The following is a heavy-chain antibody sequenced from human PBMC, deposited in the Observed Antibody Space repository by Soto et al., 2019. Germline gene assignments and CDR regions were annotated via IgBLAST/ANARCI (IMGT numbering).Heavy chain of an antibody. CDR2: IYYSGST. Sequence: QLQLQESGPGLVKPSETLSLTCTVSGGSISSSSYYWGWIRQPPGKGLEWIGSIYYSGSTYYNRSIKGRVTISVDTSKNQFSLKLSSVTAADTAVYYCARRRLMTTVTTWDYYYYMDVWGKGTTVTVSS. J-gene: IGHJ6*03. V-gene: IGHV4-39*01. CDR1: GGSISSSSYY. D-gene: IGHD4-17*01. CDR3: ARRRLMTTVTTWDYYYYMDV.